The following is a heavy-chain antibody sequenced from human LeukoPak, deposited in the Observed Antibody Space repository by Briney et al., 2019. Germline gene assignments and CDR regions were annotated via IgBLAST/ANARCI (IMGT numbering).Heavy chain of an antibody. V-gene: IGHV4-59*01. Sequence: SETLPLTCTVSGGAISSYYWSWIRQSPGKGLEWIGYIYYSGGTKYNPSLMSRVTISVDRAQNQFSLSLRSVTAADTAVYYCARDGLYDSSGYYMDSWGQGTLVIVSS. J-gene: IGHJ4*02. CDR2: IYYSGGT. D-gene: IGHD3-22*01. CDR3: ARDGLYDSSGYYMDS. CDR1: GGAISSYY.